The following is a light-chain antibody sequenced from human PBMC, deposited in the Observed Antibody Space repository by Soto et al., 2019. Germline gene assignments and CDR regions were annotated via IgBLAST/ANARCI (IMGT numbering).Light chain of an antibody. V-gene: IGKV1-5*01. CDR2: DAS. J-gene: IGKJ1*01. CDR1: QTISRW. CDR3: QQYNNWPPET. Sequence: DIQMTQSPSTLSGSVGDRVTITCRASQTISRWLAWFQQKPGKAPNLLIYDASILQSGVPSRFSGSGSGTEFTLTISSLQSEDFAVYYCQQYNNWPPETFGQGTKVDIK.